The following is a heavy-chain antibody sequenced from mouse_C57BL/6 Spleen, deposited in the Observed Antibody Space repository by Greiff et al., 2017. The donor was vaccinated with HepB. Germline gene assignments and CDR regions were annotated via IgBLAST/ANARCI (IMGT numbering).Heavy chain of an antibody. CDR2: ISSGSSTI. D-gene: IGHD1-1*01. CDR3: APTTVVATSYYAMDY. Sequence: EVKVVESGGGLVKPGGSLKLSCAASGFTFSDYGMHWVRQAPEKGLEWVAYISSGSSTIYYADTVKGRFTISRDNAKNTLFLQMTSLRSEDTAMYYCAPTTVVATSYYAMDYWGQGTSVTVSS. J-gene: IGHJ4*01. CDR1: GFTFSDYG. V-gene: IGHV5-17*01.